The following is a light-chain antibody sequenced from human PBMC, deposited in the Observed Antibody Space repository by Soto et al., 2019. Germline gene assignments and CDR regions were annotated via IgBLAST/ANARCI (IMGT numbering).Light chain of an antibody. V-gene: IGKV1-39*01. J-gene: IGKJ5*01. CDR3: QQSYSTPIS. Sequence: DTQMTQSPSSLSASVGDRVTITCRASQSINTYLNWYQQKPGEAPNLLIYAASSLQSGVPPRFSGSGSETHFTLTINSLQPEDFATYYCQQSYSTPISFGQGTRLEIK. CDR2: AAS. CDR1: QSINTY.